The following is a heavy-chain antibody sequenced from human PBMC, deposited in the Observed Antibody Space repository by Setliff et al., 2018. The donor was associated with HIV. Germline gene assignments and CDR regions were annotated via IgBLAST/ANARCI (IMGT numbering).Heavy chain of an antibody. J-gene: IGHJ1*01. D-gene: IGHD1-20*01. CDR2: ISTSGSSR. V-gene: IGHV3-11*01. CDR3: ATGGYYNSFRN. CDR1: GFTFSDYY. Sequence: PGGSLRLSCAASGFTFSDYYMSWIRQAPGKGLEWTSYISTSGSSRNFADSLKGLFTISRDSAKNSLYLQMNSLRAEDTAVYYCATGGYYNSFRNWGQGTLVTVSS.